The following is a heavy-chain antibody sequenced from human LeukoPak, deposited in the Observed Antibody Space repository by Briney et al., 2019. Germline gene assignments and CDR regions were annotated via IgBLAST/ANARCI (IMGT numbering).Heavy chain of an antibody. J-gene: IGHJ4*02. V-gene: IGHV3-7*01. CDR1: GFTFSSYA. CDR3: ARRADYYDSSGYTDY. D-gene: IGHD3-22*01. Sequence: PGGSLRLSCAASGFTFSSYAMSWVRQAPGKGLEWVANIKQDGSEKYYVDSVKGRFTISRDNAKNSLYLQMNSLRAEDTAVYYCARRADYYDSSGYTDYWGQGTLVTVSS. CDR2: IKQDGSEK.